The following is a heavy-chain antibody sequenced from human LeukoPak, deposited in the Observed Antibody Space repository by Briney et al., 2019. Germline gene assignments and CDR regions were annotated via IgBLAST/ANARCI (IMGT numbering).Heavy chain of an antibody. Sequence: GGSLRLSCAASGFTFSNAWMNWVRQAPGKGLEWVGRIKSKTDGGTTDYAAPLKGRFTISRDDSKHTLYLQVNILKTEDTAVYYCTTGNWGSFSYWGQGTLVTVSS. D-gene: IGHD7-27*01. CDR2: IKSKTDGGTT. J-gene: IGHJ4*02. CDR3: TTGNWGSFSY. CDR1: GFTFSNAW. V-gene: IGHV3-15*01.